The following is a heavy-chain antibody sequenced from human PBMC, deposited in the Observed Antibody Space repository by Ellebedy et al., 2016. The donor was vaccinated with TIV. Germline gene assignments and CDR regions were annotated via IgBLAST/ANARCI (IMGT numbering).Heavy chain of an antibody. V-gene: IGHV3-23*01. CDR2: IGRSGGST. Sequence: GESLKISXAVSGFTFTNYAMSWVRQAPGKGLEWVSVIGRSGGSTYFADSVKGRFTISRDNSKDTLYLQMSSLRAEDTAIYYCAKWGSSSWTYYYYGMDVWGQGTTVTVSS. CDR3: AKWGSSSWTYYYYGMDV. J-gene: IGHJ6*02. CDR1: GFTFTNYA. D-gene: IGHD6-13*01.